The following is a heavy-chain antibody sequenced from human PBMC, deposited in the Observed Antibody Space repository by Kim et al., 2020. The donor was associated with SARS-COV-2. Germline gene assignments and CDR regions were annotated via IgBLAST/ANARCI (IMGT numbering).Heavy chain of an antibody. V-gene: IGHV1-69*01. J-gene: IGHJ4*02. Sequence: KFQGRVTITADESTSTAYMELSSLRSEDTAVYYCARLVITMVQGVIARDYWGQGTLVTVSS. CDR3: ARLVITMVQGVIARDY. D-gene: IGHD3-10*01.